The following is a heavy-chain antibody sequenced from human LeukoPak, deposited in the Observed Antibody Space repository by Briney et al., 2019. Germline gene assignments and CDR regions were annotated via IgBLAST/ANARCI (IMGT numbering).Heavy chain of an antibody. V-gene: IGHV4-4*02. CDR3: ARGGDYVWGSYRLEYYFDY. CDR1: GGSISSSNW. CDR2: IYHSGST. J-gene: IGHJ4*02. Sequence: SETLSLTCAVSGGSISSSNWWSWVRQLPGKGLEWIGEIYHSGSTNYNPSLKSRVTISVDKSKNQFSLKLSSVAAADTAVYYCARGGDYVWGSYRLEYYFDYWGQGTLVTVSS. D-gene: IGHD3-16*02.